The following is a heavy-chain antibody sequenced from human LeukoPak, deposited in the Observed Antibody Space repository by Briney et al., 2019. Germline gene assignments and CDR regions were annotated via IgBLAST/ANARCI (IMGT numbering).Heavy chain of an antibody. Sequence: VGSLKHSPADPGFSLITYMPHWVRETPGKGLVWVSRINTDGRTTRYAASVQGRFTISRDNAKNTLFQKMNSLRDDDTAVYYCARAGASGWYAAGWFDPWGQGTLVTVSS. V-gene: IGHV3-74*01. CDR3: ARAGASGWYAAGWFDP. D-gene: IGHD6-19*01. CDR1: GFSLITYM. CDR2: INTDGRTT. J-gene: IGHJ5*02.